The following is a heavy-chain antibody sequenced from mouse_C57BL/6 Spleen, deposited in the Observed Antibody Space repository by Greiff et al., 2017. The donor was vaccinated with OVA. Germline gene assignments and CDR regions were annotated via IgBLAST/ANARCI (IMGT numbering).Heavy chain of an antibody. J-gene: IGHJ1*03. D-gene: IGHD2-12*01. CDR1: GYTFTSYW. CDR2: IDPSDSET. CDR3: ARLRDWYFDV. V-gene: IGHV1-52*01. Sequence: QVQLQQPGAELVRPGSSVKLSCKASGYTFTSYWMHWVKQRPIQGLEWVGNIDPSDSETHYNQKFKDKATLTVDKSSSTAYMQLSSLTSEDSAVYYCARLRDWYFDVWGTGTTVTVSS.